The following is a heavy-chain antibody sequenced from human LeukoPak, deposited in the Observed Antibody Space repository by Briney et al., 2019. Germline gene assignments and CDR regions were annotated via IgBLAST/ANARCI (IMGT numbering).Heavy chain of an antibody. D-gene: IGHD3-10*01. J-gene: IGHJ4*02. Sequence: SETLSLTCTVSGGSISSYYWSWIRQTAGKGLEWIGRIYASGTTNYNPSLRSRVTLSVDTSKNQFSLKLSSVTAADTAVYYCARDGFGEYPSDFWGQGTLVTVSS. CDR1: GGSISSYY. V-gene: IGHV4-4*07. CDR2: IYASGTT. CDR3: ARDGFGEYPSDF.